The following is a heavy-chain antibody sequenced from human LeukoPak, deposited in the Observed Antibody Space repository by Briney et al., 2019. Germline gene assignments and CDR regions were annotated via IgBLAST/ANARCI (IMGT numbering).Heavy chain of an antibody. CDR2: IYYSGNT. CDR1: GGSIDRSSYY. CDR3: ARVRGPDGWSAP. J-gene: IGHJ5*02. V-gene: IGHV4-39*01. Sequence: SSETLSLTCTVSGGSIDRSSYYWGWIRQPPGKGLEWIGSIYYSGNTYYNSSLKSRITISVNTTKNQVALKLSSVTAADTAVYYCARVRGPDGWSAPWGQGTLVSVSS.